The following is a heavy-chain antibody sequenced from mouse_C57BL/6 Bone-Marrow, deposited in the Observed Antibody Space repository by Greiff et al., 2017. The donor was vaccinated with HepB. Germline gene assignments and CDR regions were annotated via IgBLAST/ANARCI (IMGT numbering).Heavy chain of an antibody. V-gene: IGHV1-81*01. J-gene: IGHJ3*01. CDR2: IYPRSGNT. CDR3: ARGGRAWFAY. CDR1: GYTFTSYG. Sequence: QVQLKESGAELARPGASVKLSCKASGYTFTSYGISWVKQRTGQGLEWIGEIYPRSGNTYYNEKFKGKATLTADKSSSTAYMELRSLTSEDSAVYVCARGGRAWFAYWGQGTLVTVSA.